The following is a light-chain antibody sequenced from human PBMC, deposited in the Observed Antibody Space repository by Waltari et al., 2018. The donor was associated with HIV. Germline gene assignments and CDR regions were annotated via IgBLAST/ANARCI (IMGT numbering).Light chain of an antibody. V-gene: IGLV2-14*01. CDR3: SSYTSSSTLV. CDR1: SSDVGGYNY. J-gene: IGLJ1*01. Sequence: QSALTQPASVSGSPGQSITISCTGTSSDVGGYNYVSWYQQHPGKAPKLMIYDVSNRPSGVSNRFSGSKSGNTASLPISGLQAEDEADYDCSSYTSSSTLVFGTGTKVTVL. CDR2: DVS.